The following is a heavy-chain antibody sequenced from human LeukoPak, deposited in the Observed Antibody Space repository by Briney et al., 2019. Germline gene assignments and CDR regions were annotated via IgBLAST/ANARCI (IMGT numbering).Heavy chain of an antibody. V-gene: IGHV3-66*01. CDR2: IYSGGST. CDR1: GFTVSSNY. Sequence: GGSLRLSCAASGFTVSSNYMSWVRQAPGKGLEWVSVIYSGGSTYYADSVKGRFTISRDNSKNTLHLQMNSLRAEDTAVYYCASFILWFGGPGGFDYWGQGTLVTVSS. J-gene: IGHJ4*02. D-gene: IGHD3-10*01. CDR3: ASFILWFGGPGGFDY.